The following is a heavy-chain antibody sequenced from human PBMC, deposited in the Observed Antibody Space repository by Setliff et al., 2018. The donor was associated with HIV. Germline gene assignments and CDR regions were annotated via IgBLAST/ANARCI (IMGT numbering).Heavy chain of an antibody. CDR3: ARILVAAAGTGFDP. CDR1: GGSISSSNW. J-gene: IGHJ5*02. Sequence: SQTLSLTCAVSGGSISSSNWWSWVRQPPGKGLEWIGEIYHSGSANYNPSLKSRVIISIDKSKNKFSLKVSSVTAADTAVYYCARILVAAAGTGFDPWGQGILVTVSS. CDR2: IYHSGSA. D-gene: IGHD6-13*01. V-gene: IGHV4-4*02.